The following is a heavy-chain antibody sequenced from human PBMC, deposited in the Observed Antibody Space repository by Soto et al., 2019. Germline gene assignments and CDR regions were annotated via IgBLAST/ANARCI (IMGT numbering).Heavy chain of an antibody. V-gene: IGHV3-23*01. CDR1: GFNFITYS. J-gene: IGHJ3*01. Sequence: GGSLRLSCAASGFNFITYSLSWVRQAPGKGLAWVESITSGDGTAYKDSVKGRFTISRDKFKNPLSLQLNSLRAEDTAVYYCANRLGNYFLSGLPFDLWGQGTMVTVSS. CDR2: ITSGDGT. CDR3: ANRLGNYFLSGLPFDL. D-gene: IGHD1-26*01.